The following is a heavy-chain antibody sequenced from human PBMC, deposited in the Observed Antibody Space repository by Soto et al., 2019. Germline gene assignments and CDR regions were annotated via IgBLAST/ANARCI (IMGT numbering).Heavy chain of an antibody. J-gene: IGHJ6*02. V-gene: IGHV5-10-1*01. CDR2: IDPSDSYT. CDR3: ARTGYSSSWYSYYYYGMDV. CDR1: GCSFTSYW. Sequence: GESRKISCKGSGCSFTSYWISWVRQMPGKGLEWMGRIDPSDSYTNYSPSFQGHVTISADKSISTAYLQWSSLKASDTAMYYCARTGYSSSWYSYYYYGMDVWGQGTTVTVSS. D-gene: IGHD6-13*01.